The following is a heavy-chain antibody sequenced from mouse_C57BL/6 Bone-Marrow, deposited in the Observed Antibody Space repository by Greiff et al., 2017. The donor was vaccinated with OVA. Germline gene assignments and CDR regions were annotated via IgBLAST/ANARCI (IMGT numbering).Heavy chain of an antibody. V-gene: IGHV1-15*01. CDR2: IYPETGGP. J-gene: IGHJ3*01. D-gene: IGHD1-1*01. Sequence: QVQLQQSGAELVRPGASVTLSCTASGYTFTDYEMPWVQQTPVPGLEWIGAIYPETGGPAYPQKFTGKAILTADKSSSTAYMELRSLTSEDSAVYYCTYYGSSYEAYWGQGTLVTVSA. CDR3: TYYGSSYEAY. CDR1: GYTFTDYE.